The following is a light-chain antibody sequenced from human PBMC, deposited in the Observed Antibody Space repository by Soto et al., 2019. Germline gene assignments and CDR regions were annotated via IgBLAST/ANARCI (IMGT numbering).Light chain of an antibody. CDR2: GAS. V-gene: IGKV3-20*01. CDR1: QIVRSRY. CDR3: QQSETYPFT. J-gene: IGKJ5*01. Sequence: ILLTQSPVTLSFSPCEISTVSFMCIQIVRSRYLAWYQQKPGQAPRLLIYGASNRDTGIPERFSGSGSGTDFTLTISSLQPGDFATYYCQQSETYPFTFGQGTRLEIK.